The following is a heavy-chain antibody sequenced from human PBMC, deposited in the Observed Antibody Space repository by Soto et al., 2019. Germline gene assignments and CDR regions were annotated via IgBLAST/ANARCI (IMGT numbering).Heavy chain of an antibody. V-gene: IGHV3-21*01. CDR2: ISSSSSYI. D-gene: IGHD2-2*01. CDR1: GFTFSSYS. CDR3: ARDGAMRDYPYYYYYYGMDV. J-gene: IGHJ6*02. Sequence: EVQLVESGGGLVKPGGSLRLSCAASGFTFSSYSMNWVRQAPGKVLEWVSSISSSSSYIYYADSVKGRFTISRDNAKNSLYLQMNSLRAEDTAVYYCARDGAMRDYPYYYYYYGMDVWGQGTTVTVSS.